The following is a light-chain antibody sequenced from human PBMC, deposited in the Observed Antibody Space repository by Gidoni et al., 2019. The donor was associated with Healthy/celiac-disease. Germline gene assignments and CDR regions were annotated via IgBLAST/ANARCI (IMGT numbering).Light chain of an antibody. Sequence: VLTQSPGPLSLSPGERATLSCRARQSVSSSYLAWYQQKPGKAPRLLIYGASNMATGIPDRFSGSGSGTDFTLTISRLEPEDIAVYYCQQYGSSPVTFGEGTKVEIK. V-gene: IGKV3-20*01. CDR1: QSVSSSY. J-gene: IGKJ4*01. CDR2: GAS. CDR3: QQYGSSPVT.